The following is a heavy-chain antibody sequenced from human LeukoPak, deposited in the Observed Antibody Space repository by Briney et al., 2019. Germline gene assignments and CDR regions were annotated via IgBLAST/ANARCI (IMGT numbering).Heavy chain of an antibody. CDR1: GFTINIYA. J-gene: IGHJ3*02. V-gene: IGHV3-23*01. D-gene: IGHD4-17*01. CDR3: AKDPNGDYVGAFDS. Sequence: GGSLRLSCAPSGFTINIYAMTWVRQAPGKGLEWVSSITVNGGGISYADSVKGRFTISRDNSKKTLYLQMNSLRAEDTAVYYCAKDPNGDYVGAFDSWDQGRTVTVSS. CDR2: ITVNGGGI.